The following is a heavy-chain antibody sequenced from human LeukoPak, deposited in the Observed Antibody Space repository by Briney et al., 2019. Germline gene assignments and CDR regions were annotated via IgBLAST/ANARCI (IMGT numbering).Heavy chain of an antibody. D-gene: IGHD1-7*01. Sequence: GGSLRLSCAASGFTFSSYAMHWVRQAPGKGLEWVAVISYDGSNKYYADSVKGRFTISRDNAKNSLYLQMNSLRAEDTAVYYCARTLSPGNCDYWGQGTLVTVSS. CDR3: ARTLSPGNCDY. V-gene: IGHV3-30-3*01. CDR2: ISYDGSNK. J-gene: IGHJ4*02. CDR1: GFTFSSYA.